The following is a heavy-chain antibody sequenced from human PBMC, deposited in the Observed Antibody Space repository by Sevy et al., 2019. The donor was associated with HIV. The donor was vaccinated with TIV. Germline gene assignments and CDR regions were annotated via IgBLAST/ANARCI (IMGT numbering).Heavy chain of an antibody. V-gene: IGHV3-30*04. CDR2: MSHDGNYK. CDR1: GFTFSDYD. Sequence: GSLRLSCAASGFTFSDYDMHWVRQAPGKGLEWVAVMSHDGNYKNHADSVKVRFTISRDNFKNTLYLQMNILRVEDTAVYFCARLFSCGGDCYYLDYWGQGAPVTVSS. J-gene: IGHJ4*02. CDR3: ARLFSCGGDCYYLDY. D-gene: IGHD2-21*02.